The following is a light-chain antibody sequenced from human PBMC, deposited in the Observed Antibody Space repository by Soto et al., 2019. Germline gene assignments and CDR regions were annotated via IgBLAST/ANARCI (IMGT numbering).Light chain of an antibody. CDR3: SSFAGSNNFPDV. V-gene: IGLV2-8*01. CDR1: SSDVGAYDY. CDR2: EIN. Sequence: QSVLTQPPSASGSPGQSVTISCTGTSSDVGAYDYVSWYQQHPGKAPKLMIYEINKRPSGVPDRFSGSKAGNTASRTVSGLQAEDEADYDCSSFAGSNNFPDVFGTGTKVTV. J-gene: IGLJ1*01.